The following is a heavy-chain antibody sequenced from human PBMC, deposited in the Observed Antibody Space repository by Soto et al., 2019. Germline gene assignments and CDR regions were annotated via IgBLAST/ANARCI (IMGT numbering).Heavy chain of an antibody. CDR2: IYYSGST. J-gene: IGHJ6*02. Sequence: QVQLQESGPGLVKPSQTLSLTCTVSGGSISSGGYYWSWIRQHPGKGLEWIGYIYYSGSTYYNPSLKSRVTISVDTSKNQFSLKLSSVTAADPAVYYCARAIAPNPWYYSDCMDVWGQGTTVTFSS. CDR3: ARAIAPNPWYYSDCMDV. D-gene: IGHD6-13*01. CDR1: GGSISSGGYY. V-gene: IGHV4-31*03.